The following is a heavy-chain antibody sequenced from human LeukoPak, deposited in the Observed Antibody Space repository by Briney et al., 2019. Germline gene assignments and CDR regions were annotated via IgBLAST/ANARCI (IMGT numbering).Heavy chain of an antibody. CDR3: AKEGRSTTPGY. CDR2: ISTSSSTI. V-gene: IGHV3-48*02. CDR1: GFTFAGYA. J-gene: IGHJ4*02. Sequence: PGGSLRLSCAASGFTFAGYAMTWVRQAPGKGLEWISYISTSSSTIYYADSVKGRFTISRDNAKNSLYLQMSSLRDEDTAVYYCAKEGRSTTPGYWGQGTLVTVSS. D-gene: IGHD6-13*01.